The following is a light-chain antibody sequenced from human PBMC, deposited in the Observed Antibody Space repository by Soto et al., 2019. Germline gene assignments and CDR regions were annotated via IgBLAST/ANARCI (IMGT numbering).Light chain of an antibody. V-gene: IGKV1-5*01. J-gene: IGKJ1*01. CDR1: QTIGSW. CDR2: DAS. CDR3: QQYNSYSGM. Sequence: DIQMTPSSSPLFASVGDRVHVTFRASQTIGSWLAWYQQKPGRAPKLLIFDASSLESGVPSRFSGNGSGTEFTLTISGLQPDDFASYYCQQYNSYSGMFGQGTRWIS.